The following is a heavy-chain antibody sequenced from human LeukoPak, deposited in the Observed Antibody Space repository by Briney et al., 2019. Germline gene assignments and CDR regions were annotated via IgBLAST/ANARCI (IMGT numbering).Heavy chain of an antibody. J-gene: IGHJ4*02. CDR2: IGKDGSEK. Sequence: QPGGSLRLSCAASGFAFTNYWMFWVRQAPGKGLEWVASIGKDGSEKSYVDSVKGRFTISRDNARNSLYLQMSSLRVEDTAVYYCTRDIVYLQLEYWGQGALVTVSS. V-gene: IGHV3-7*01. CDR1: GFAFTNYW. CDR3: TRDIVYLQLEY. D-gene: IGHD1-1*01.